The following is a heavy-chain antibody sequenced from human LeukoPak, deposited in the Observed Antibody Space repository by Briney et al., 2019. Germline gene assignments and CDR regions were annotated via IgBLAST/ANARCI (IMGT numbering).Heavy chain of an antibody. D-gene: IGHD2-2*01. CDR2: ISGGGIGI. J-gene: IGHJ4*02. Sequence: GGSLRLSCAASGFTFSSYAMSWVRQAPGKGLEWVSAISGGGIGIYYADSLKGRFTISRDDSKNALYLQMNSLRAEDTAVYYCTRRRGNQQPIDYWGQGTLVTVSS. CDR3: TRRRGNQQPIDY. V-gene: IGHV3-23*01. CDR1: GFTFSSYA.